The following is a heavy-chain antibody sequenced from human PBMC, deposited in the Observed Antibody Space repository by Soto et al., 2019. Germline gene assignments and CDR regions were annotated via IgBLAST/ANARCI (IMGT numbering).Heavy chain of an antibody. Sequence: PSETLSLTCTVSGGSISSYYWSWIRQPPGKGLEWIGYIYYSGSTNYNPSPKSRVTISVDTSKNQFSLKLSSVTAADTAVYYCARDGGRRFGELLPLYYYGMDVWGQGTTVTVSS. CDR1: GGSISSYY. D-gene: IGHD3-10*01. CDR3: ARDGGRRFGELLPLYYYGMDV. V-gene: IGHV4-59*01. CDR2: IYYSGST. J-gene: IGHJ6*02.